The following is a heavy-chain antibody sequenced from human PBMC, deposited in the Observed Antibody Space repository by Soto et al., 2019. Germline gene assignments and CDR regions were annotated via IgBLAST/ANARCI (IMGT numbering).Heavy chain of an antibody. CDR3: ARDSAISLPGSYYYYGMDV. CDR2: VYYSGST. CDR1: GGSISSYY. Sequence: SETLSLTCTVSGGSISSYYWSWIRQPPGKGLEWIGYVYYSGSTNYNPSLKSRVTMSVDTPKNQFSLKVNSVTPADTAVYYCARDSAISLPGSYYYYGMDVWGQGTTVTVSS. V-gene: IGHV4-59*01. J-gene: IGHJ6*02. D-gene: IGHD3-3*01.